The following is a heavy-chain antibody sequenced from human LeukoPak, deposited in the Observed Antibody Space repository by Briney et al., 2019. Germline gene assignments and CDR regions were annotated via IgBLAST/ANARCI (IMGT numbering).Heavy chain of an antibody. CDR2: INHNGNVN. J-gene: IGHJ4*02. V-gene: IGHV3-7*03. CDR3: ARGPPNWGFDS. D-gene: IGHD7-27*01. Sequence: AGGSLRLSCAASGFTFSSYWMNWARQAPGKGLEWVASINHNGNVNYYVDSVKGRFTISRDNAKNSLYLQMSNLRAEDTAVYYCARGPPNWGFDSWGQGTLVTVSS. CDR1: GFTFSSYW.